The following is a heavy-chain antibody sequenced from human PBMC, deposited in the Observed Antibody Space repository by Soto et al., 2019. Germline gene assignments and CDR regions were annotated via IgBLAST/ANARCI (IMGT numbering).Heavy chain of an antibody. CDR1: GFTFSSYA. J-gene: IGHJ6*03. Sequence: GSLRLSCAASGFTFSSYAMSWVRKAPGPGLEWVSAISGSGGSTYYADSVKGRFTISSDNSKNTLYLQMNSLRAEDTAVYYCAKDYPALYYYMDVWGKGTTVTVSS. D-gene: IGHD2-15*01. CDR3: AKDYPALYYYMDV. CDR2: ISGSGGST. V-gene: IGHV3-23*01.